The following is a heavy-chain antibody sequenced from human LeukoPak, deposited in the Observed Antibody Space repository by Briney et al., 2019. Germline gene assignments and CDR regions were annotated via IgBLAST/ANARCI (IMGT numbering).Heavy chain of an antibody. CDR2: INPNSGGT. D-gene: IGHD6-6*01. CDR1: GYTFTSYG. CDR3: ARDSIRDIAAREIDY. V-gene: IGHV1-2*02. Sequence: ASVKVSCKASGYTFTSYGISWVRQAPGQGLEWMGWINPNSGGTNYAQKFQGRVTMTRDTSISTAYMELSRLRSDDTAVYYCARDSIRDIAAREIDYWGQGTLVTVSS. J-gene: IGHJ4*02.